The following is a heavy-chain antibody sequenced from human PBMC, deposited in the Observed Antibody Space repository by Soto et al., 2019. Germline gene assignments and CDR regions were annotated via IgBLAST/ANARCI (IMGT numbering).Heavy chain of an antibody. D-gene: IGHD1-26*01. J-gene: IGHJ4*02. CDR3: ARYSGTYYVY. V-gene: IGHV4-59*01. Sequence: SETLSLTCTVSGCSISNYYWTWIRQPPGKGLEWIGFIYYSGSTSYNPSLRSRVTISVDTSKNQFSLKLSSVTAADTAVYYCARYSGTYYVYWGQGTLVTVSS. CDR2: IYYSGST. CDR1: GCSISNYY.